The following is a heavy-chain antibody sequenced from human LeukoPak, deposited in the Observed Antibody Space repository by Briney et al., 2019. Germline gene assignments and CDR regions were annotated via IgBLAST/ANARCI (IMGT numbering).Heavy chain of an antibody. CDR2: ITSDGSDT. CDR1: GFTFSSYW. Sequence: GGSLRLSCAASGFTFSSYWMHWVRQVPGKGLVWVSRITSDGSDTIYADSVEGRFTISRDNAKNTLYLQMSSLRAEDKALYYCSRDRRTWFDPWGQGTLVTVSS. CDR3: SRDRRTWFDP. V-gene: IGHV3-74*01. J-gene: IGHJ5*02.